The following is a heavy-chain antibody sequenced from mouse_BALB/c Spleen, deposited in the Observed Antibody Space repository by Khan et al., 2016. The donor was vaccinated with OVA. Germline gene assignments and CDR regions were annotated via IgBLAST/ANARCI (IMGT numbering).Heavy chain of an antibody. J-gene: IGHJ2*01. Sequence: LEESGAELAKPGASVKMSCKASGYTFTTYWMHWVKQRPGQGLEWIGYINPTSGYTDYNEKFKDRATLSADKSSSTAYMQLSNLTSEDSAVYYCTRDRIDYWGQGTTLTVSS. CDR1: GYTFTTYW. CDR3: TRDRIDY. V-gene: IGHV1-7*01. CDR2: INPTSGYT.